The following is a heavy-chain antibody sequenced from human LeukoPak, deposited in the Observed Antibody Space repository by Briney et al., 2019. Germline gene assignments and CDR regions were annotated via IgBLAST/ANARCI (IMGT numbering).Heavy chain of an antibody. D-gene: IGHD4-17*01. Sequence: PSETLSLTCAVYGGSFSGYYWSWIRQPPGKGLEWIGEINHSGSINYNPSLKSRVTISVDTSKNQFSLKLSSVTAADTAVYYCARGYHGDSFDYWGQGTLVTVSS. V-gene: IGHV4-34*01. J-gene: IGHJ4*02. CDR3: ARGYHGDSFDY. CDR1: GGSFSGYY. CDR2: INHSGSI.